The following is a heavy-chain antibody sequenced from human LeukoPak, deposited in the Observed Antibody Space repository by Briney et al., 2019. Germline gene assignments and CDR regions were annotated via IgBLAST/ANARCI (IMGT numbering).Heavy chain of an antibody. CDR1: GCTISSGSYY. D-gene: IGHD2-21*02. CDR2: IYTSGST. V-gene: IGHV4-61*02. CDR3: ARAGRVTAIIDY. J-gene: IGHJ4*02. Sequence: SQTLSLTCTVSGCTISSGSYYWSWIRQPAGKGLEWIGRIYTSGSTNYNPALKSRVTISVNTSKNQLSLKLSSVTAADTAVYYCARAGRVTAIIDYWGQGTLVTVSS.